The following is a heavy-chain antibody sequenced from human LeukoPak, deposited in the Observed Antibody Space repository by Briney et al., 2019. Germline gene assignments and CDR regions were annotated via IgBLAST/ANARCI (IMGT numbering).Heavy chain of an antibody. D-gene: IGHD4/OR15-4a*01. V-gene: IGHV3-23*01. CDR3: AKERDYGPADY. Sequence: GSLRLSCAASGFIFNKHAMSWVRQAPGKGLEWVSGLSGSGSSTDYADCVKGRFTVSRDNSKNTLFLQMNSLRAEDTAIYYCAKERDYGPADYWGQGTLVTVSS. CDR2: LSGSGSST. J-gene: IGHJ4*02. CDR1: GFIFNKHA.